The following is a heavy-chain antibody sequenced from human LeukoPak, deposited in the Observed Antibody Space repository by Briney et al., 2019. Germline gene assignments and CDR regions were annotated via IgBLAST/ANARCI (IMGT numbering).Heavy chain of an antibody. Sequence: SGTLSLTCIVSGGSISNYFWSWIRQPAGEGLEWIGRIYSSGSTSYSPSLRSGVTMSVDTSKNQFSLKLSYVTAADTPVYYCARDSCSGNSCYRESQFDSWGQGTLVTVSS. V-gene: IGHV4-4*07. CDR1: GGSISNYF. CDR2: IYSSGST. D-gene: IGHD2-15*01. J-gene: IGHJ4*02. CDR3: ARDSCSGNSCYRESQFDS.